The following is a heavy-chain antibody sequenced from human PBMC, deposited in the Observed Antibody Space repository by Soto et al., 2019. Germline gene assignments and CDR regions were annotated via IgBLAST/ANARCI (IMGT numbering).Heavy chain of an antibody. D-gene: IGHD3-22*01. CDR3: ARDSRSGYYLEY. J-gene: IGHJ4*02. CDR1: GDSISSGGYS. V-gene: IGHV4-30-2*01. Sequence: QLQLQESGSGLVKPSQTLSLTCAVSGDSISSGGYSWNWIRQPPGKGLEWIGYSYHSGGADYNPSLKSRVTITVDSSKNQSSLKLCSVTAADTAMYYCARDSRSGYYLEYWGQGNLVTVSS. CDR2: SYHSGGA.